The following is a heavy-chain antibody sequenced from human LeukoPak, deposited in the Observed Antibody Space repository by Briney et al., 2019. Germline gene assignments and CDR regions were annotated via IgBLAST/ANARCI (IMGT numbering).Heavy chain of an antibody. Sequence: GESLKISCQGSGFDFSRSWIGWVRHMPGKGLECMGIIFPGDSETRYSPSFEGHVTFSVDKSTKTAYLQWSSLKASDTAVYYCAKRLIYHSKTLGMQWGPADAYDIWGQGTTVTVSS. CDR2: IFPGDSET. D-gene: IGHD6-19*01. CDR3: AKRLIYHSKTLGMQWGPADAYDI. J-gene: IGHJ3*02. V-gene: IGHV5-51*01. CDR1: GFDFSRSW.